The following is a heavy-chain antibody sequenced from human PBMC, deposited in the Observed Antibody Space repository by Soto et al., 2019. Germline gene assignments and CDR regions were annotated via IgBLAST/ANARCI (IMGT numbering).Heavy chain of an antibody. CDR1: GGSVSSGNYY. J-gene: IGHJ5*02. Sequence: QVQLQESGPRLVKPSETLSLTCTVSGGSVSSGNYYWSWIRQPPGKRLDWIGYVHDSGNTNYNPSFKSRVTISVDTSKNQFSLKLNSVTAADTAVYYCARGDREYYRSVPLRGWFGPWGQGALVSVSS. CDR3: ARGDREYYRSVPLRGWFGP. D-gene: IGHD3-10*01. V-gene: IGHV4-61*01. CDR2: VHDSGNT.